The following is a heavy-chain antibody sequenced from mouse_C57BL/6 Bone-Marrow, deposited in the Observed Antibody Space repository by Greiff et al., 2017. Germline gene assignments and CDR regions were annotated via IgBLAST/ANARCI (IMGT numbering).Heavy chain of an antibody. CDR3: ARDEGLRPWFAY. CDR1: GFTFSSYA. Sequence: EVKLVESGGGLVKPGGSLKLSCAASGFTFSSYAMSWVRQTPEKRLEWVATISDGGSYTYYPDNVKGRFTISRDNANNNLYLQMSHLKSEDTAMYYCARDEGLRPWFAYWGQGTLVTVSA. D-gene: IGHD2-4*01. CDR2: ISDGGSYT. J-gene: IGHJ3*01. V-gene: IGHV5-4*01.